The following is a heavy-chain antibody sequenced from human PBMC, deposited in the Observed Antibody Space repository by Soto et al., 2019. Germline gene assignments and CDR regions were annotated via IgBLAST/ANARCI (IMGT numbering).Heavy chain of an antibody. CDR1: GYTFTGYY. D-gene: IGHD1-20*01. CDR3: ASSITEYYYYGMDV. J-gene: IGHJ6*02. CDR2: INPNSGGT. V-gene: IGHV1-2*04. Sequence: ASVKVSCKASGYTFTGYYMHWVRQAPGQGLEWMGWINPNSGGTNYAQRFQGWVTMTRDTSISTAYMELSRLRSDDTAVYYCASSITEYYYYGMDVWGQGTTVTVSS.